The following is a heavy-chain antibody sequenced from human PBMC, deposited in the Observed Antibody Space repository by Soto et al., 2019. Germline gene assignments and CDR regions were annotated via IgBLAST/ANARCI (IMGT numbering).Heavy chain of an antibody. J-gene: IGHJ4*02. CDR3: ATQGRSTTEFDY. V-gene: IGHV1-3*01. Sequence: ASVKVSCKASGYTFASFAMHWVRQAPGQRLEWMGWINAGNGNTKYSQKFQDRVTITRDTSASTSHMELSSLRSEDTAVFYCATQGRSTTEFDYWGQGTLVTVSS. CDR2: INAGNGNT. CDR1: GYTFASFA. D-gene: IGHD4-4*01.